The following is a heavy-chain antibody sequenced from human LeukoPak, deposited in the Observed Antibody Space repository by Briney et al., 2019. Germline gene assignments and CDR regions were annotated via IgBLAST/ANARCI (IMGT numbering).Heavy chain of an antibody. J-gene: IGHJ6*03. Sequence: PSETLSLTCTVSGGSISSGSYYWSWIRQPAGKGLGWIGRIYTSGSTNYNPSLKSRVTISVDTSKNQFSLKLSSVTAADTAVYYCARDRSLMVRGVRILDYYYYYMDVWGKGTTVTISS. CDR3: ARDRSLMVRGVRILDYYYYYMDV. CDR2: IYTSGST. V-gene: IGHV4-61*02. CDR1: GGSISSGSYY. D-gene: IGHD3-10*01.